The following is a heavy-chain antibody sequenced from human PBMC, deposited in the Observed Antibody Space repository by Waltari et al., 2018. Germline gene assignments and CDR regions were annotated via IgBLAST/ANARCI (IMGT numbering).Heavy chain of an antibody. CDR3: AREGGDFWSGYNWFNP. V-gene: IGHV4-61*02. D-gene: IGHD3-3*01. J-gene: IGHJ5*02. CDR1: GGSVSSDTYY. Sequence: QVQLQESGPGLVKPSQTLSLTCTVSGGSVSSDTYYWSWIRQPAGRGLEWIGRIYTSGSTNYNPTPKSRVTLSIDTSRNQFSLKLRSVTVADTAVYYCAREGGDFWSGYNWFNPWGQGTLVTVSS. CDR2: IYTSGST.